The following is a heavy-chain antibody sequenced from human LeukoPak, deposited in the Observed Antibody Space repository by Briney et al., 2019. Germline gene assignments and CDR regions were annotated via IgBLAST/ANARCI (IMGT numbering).Heavy chain of an antibody. Sequence: GGSLRLSCAASGFTFSTYTMNWVRQAPGKGLEWVSYISSSSGTIYYADSVKGRFTISKNNAKNSLYLQMNSLRAEDTAVYCCARMYSSSSVTDYWGQGTLVTVSS. D-gene: IGHD6-13*01. CDR1: GFTFSTYT. CDR3: ARMYSSSSVTDY. J-gene: IGHJ4*02. V-gene: IGHV3-48*01. CDR2: ISSSSGTI.